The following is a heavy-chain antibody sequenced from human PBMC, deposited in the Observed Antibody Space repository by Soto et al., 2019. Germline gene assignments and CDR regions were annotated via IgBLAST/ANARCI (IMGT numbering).Heavy chain of an antibody. Sequence: EVQLVESGGGLVQPGGSLRLSCAASGFTFSIYWMSWVCQAPGKGLEWVANIKQDGSEKYYVDSVKGRFTISRDNAKNSRYLQMDSLRAEDTAVYYCASCLNGRDDAFDIWGQGTMVTVSS. CDR2: IKQDGSEK. CDR3: ASCLNGRDDAFDI. D-gene: IGHD1-20*01. V-gene: IGHV3-7*01. CDR1: GFTFSIYW. J-gene: IGHJ3*02.